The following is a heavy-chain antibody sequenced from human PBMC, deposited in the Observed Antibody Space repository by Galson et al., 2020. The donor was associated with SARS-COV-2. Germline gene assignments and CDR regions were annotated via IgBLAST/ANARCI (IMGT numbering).Heavy chain of an antibody. Sequence: GESLKISCVASGFSFSRYWMTWVRQAPGKGLEWVANIKLDGDERYYVDSVKGRFTISTDNAKTSVYLQMNSLRAEDTAVYYCARDVNWYFDLWGRGTLVTVSS. J-gene: IGHJ2*01. CDR3: ARDVNWYFDL. CDR2: IKLDGDER. CDR1: GFSFSRYW. V-gene: IGHV3-7*05.